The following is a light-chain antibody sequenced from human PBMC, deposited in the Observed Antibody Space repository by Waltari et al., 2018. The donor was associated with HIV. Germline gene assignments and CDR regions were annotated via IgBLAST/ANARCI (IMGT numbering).Light chain of an antibody. CDR3: ASHAGSKDV. CDR2: DGT. J-gene: IGLJ2*01. V-gene: IGLV2-8*01. Sequence: QSALTPPPSAAGSPGPSVTTSCTATSSDVVSYNYVSWFQQPPGKAHKLMIYDGTKRPAGVPDRFSGSKSGNTASLTVSGLQAEDEADYYCASHAGSKDVFGGGTRLTVL. CDR1: SSDVVSYNY.